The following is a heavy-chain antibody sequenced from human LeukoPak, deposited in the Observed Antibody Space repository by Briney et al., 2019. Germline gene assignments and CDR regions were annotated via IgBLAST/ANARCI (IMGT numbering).Heavy chain of an antibody. Sequence: PGGSLRLSCAASGFTFSSYSMNWVRQAPGKGLQWVSSITRSSSYIYCADSVKGRFTISRDNAKNSLYLQMNSLRAEDTAVYYCARHVVAVGFDYWGQGTLGTVSS. V-gene: IGHV3-21*01. D-gene: IGHD3-22*01. J-gene: IGHJ4*02. CDR1: GFTFSSYS. CDR2: ITRSSSYI. CDR3: ARHVVAVGFDY.